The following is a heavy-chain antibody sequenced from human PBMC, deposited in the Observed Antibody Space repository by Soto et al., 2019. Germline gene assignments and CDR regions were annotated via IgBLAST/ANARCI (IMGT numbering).Heavy chain of an antibody. Sequence: QVQLVQSGAEVKKPGSSVKVSCKASGGVFRNYAINWVRQAPGQGLEWMGGIIPVFATADYPQKFQGRVTTTADESTTTAYIELTSLKTEDTAVYFCARDRWGSYSFDSWGQGTLVTVAS. V-gene: IGHV1-69*01. CDR1: GGVFRNYA. J-gene: IGHJ5*01. CDR2: IIPVFATA. CDR3: ARDRWGSYSFDS. D-gene: IGHD1-26*01.